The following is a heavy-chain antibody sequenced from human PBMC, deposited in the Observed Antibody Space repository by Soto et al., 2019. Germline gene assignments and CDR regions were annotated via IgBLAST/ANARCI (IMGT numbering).Heavy chain of an antibody. CDR1: GYSFTSYW. V-gene: IGHV5-10-1*01. D-gene: IGHD6-19*01. Sequence: GESLKISCKGSGYSFTSYWIAWVRQMPGKGLEWMGRIDPSDSYTNYSPSFQGHVTISADKSISTAYLQWSSLKASDTAMYYFSGHVYLPLGGTGFDSWGRGTLVTVSS. CDR3: SGHVYLPLGGTGFDS. J-gene: IGHJ4*02. CDR2: IDPSDSYT.